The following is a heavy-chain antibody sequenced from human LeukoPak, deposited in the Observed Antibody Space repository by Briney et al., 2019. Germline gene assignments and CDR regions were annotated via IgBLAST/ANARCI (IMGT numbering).Heavy chain of an antibody. Sequence: PETLSLTCTVSGYSISSGYYCTWIRQTPGKGLEWIGSVHHTGKTYYNPSLNSRVTISVDTSQIQFSLKLASVTAADTALYYCARGRLDGSYYFDYWGQGALVTVSS. J-gene: IGHJ4*02. V-gene: IGHV4-38-2*02. CDR1: GYSISSGYY. CDR2: VHHTGKT. D-gene: IGHD2-15*01. CDR3: ARGRLDGSYYFDY.